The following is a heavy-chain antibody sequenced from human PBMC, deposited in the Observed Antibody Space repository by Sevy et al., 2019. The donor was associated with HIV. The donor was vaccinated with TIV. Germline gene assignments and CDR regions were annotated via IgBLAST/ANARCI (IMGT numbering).Heavy chain of an antibody. Sequence: GGSLRLSCAASGFTFSSYDMNWVRQAPGKGLEWVSFITTSGGTIYYADSVKGRFTVSRDSAENSLHLQMNSLRVEDTAVYYCARDKMGGSFDIWGQGTMVTVSS. J-gene: IGHJ3*02. CDR3: ARDKMGGSFDI. V-gene: IGHV3-48*01. CDR1: GFTFSSYD. D-gene: IGHD3-16*01. CDR2: ITTSGGTI.